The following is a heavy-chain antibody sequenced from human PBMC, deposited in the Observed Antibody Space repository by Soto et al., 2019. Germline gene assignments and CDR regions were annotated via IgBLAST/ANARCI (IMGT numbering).Heavy chain of an antibody. CDR3: ASTRDYYYGMDV. CDR2: IDPSDSYT. V-gene: IGHV5-10-1*01. Sequence: GESLKISCKGSGYSFTSYWISWVRQMPGKGLEWMGRIDPSDSYTNYSPSFQGHVTISADESISTAYLQWSSLKASDTAMYYCASTRDYYYGMDVWGQGTTVTVSS. J-gene: IGHJ6*02. CDR1: GYSFTSYW.